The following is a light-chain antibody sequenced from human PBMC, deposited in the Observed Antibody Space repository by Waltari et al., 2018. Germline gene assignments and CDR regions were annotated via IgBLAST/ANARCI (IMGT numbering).Light chain of an antibody. V-gene: IGKV1-5*03. CDR3: QQYNSFPWT. CDR1: QNINIW. Sequence: DIQMSQSPSTLSTSVGDRVTITCRASQNINIWLAWFQQKPGKAPKLLLSRASTLESGVPSRFSGGGSGTEFSLTISSLQADDFATYYCQQYNSFPWTFGQGTKVGLK. J-gene: IGKJ1*01. CDR2: RAS.